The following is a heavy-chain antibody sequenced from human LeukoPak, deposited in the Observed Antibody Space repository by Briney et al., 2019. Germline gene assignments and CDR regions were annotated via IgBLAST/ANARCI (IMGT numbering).Heavy chain of an antibody. Sequence: GASVKVSCKASGYTFSDYYLHWVRQAPEQGLEWMGRINPNSGGTNYAQKFQGRVTMTRDTSISTAYMELSRLRSDDTAVYYCAVYYYDSSGYYPQASYYYYYMDVWGKGTTVTVSS. V-gene: IGHV1-2*06. CDR2: INPNSGGT. J-gene: IGHJ6*03. CDR1: GYTFSDYY. CDR3: AVYYYDSSGYYPQASYYYYYMDV. D-gene: IGHD3-22*01.